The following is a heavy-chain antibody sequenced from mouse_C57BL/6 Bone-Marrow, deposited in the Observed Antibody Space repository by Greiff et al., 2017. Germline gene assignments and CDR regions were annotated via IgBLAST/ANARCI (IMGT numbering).Heavy chain of an antibody. CDR3: ARPLTGTLFDY. J-gene: IGHJ2*01. D-gene: IGHD4-1*01. V-gene: IGHV5-4*03. CDR1: GFTFSSYA. CDR2: ISDGGSYT. Sequence: DVKLVESGGGLVKPGGSLKLSCAASGFTFSSYAMSWVRQTPEKRLEWVATISDGGSYTYYPDNVKGRFTISRDNAKNNLYLQMSHLKSEDTAMYYCARPLTGTLFDYWGQGTTLTVSS.